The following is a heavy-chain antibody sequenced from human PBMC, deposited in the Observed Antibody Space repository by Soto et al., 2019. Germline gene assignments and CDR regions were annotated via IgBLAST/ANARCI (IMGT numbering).Heavy chain of an antibody. J-gene: IGHJ4*02. CDR3: ARDLSGGYDLDYLDY. Sequence: QIQLVQSGAEVKKPGASVKVSCKAAGYTFSNYAIKWVRQAPGQGLEWMGWISAHNGNTNYAEKFQGRVAMTTDTSTNTAYMELMSLRSDDTAVYYCARDLSGGYDLDYLDYWGQGTLVTVSS. CDR2: ISAHNGNT. V-gene: IGHV1-18*01. D-gene: IGHD5-12*01. CDR1: GYTFSNYA.